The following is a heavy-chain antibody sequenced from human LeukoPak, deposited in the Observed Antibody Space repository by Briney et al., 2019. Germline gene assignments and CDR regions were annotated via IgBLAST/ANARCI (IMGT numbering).Heavy chain of an antibody. J-gene: IGHJ4*02. D-gene: IGHD1-26*01. V-gene: IGHV3-20*04. CDR3: ARARAGSYGRRFWDY. Sequence: RPGGSLRLSCAASGFTFDDYGMSWVRQAPGKGLEWVSGINWNGGSTGYADSVKGRFTISRDNAKNSLYLQMNSLRAEDTALYYCARARAGSYGRRFWDYWGQGTLVTVSS. CDR2: INWNGGST. CDR1: GFTFDDYG.